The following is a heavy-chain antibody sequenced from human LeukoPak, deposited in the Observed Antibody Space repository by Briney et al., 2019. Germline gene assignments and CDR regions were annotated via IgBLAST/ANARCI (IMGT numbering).Heavy chain of an antibody. D-gene: IGHD3-3*01. CDR2: IKTKADGGTT. CDR1: GFTFSNAW. V-gene: IGHV3-15*01. Sequence: PGGSLRLSCAASGFTFSNAWMTWVRQAPGKGLEWVGHIKTKADGGTTDYAAPVRGRFTISGDDSKNTLYLQMNSLKTEDTALYYCTTFFWSSYYSDYYYYYMDVWGKGTTVTVSS. J-gene: IGHJ6*03. CDR3: TTFFWSSYYSDYYYYYMDV.